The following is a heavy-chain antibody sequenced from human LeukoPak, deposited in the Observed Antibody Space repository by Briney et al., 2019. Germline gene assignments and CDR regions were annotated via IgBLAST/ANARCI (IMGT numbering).Heavy chain of an antibody. D-gene: IGHD6-6*01. CDR2: IISIFGTA. Sequence: ASVKVSCKASGCTFSSYAISWVRQPPGQGLEGVGGIISIFGTANYAQKFQGRGTITADKSTSTAYMELSSMRSEDKAVYYCARGPSNIAARQLYYWGQGKLVTVSS. CDR1: GCTFSSYA. CDR3: ARGPSNIAARQLYY. J-gene: IGHJ4*02. V-gene: IGHV1-69*06.